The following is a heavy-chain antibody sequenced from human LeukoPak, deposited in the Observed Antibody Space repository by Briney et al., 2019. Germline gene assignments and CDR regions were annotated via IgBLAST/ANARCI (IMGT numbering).Heavy chain of an antibody. Sequence: ASVKVSCKASGYTFSGYYIHWVRQAPGQGLEWMGWINPYSGGTNYAQKFQGRVTMTRDTSITTDYMELNRLRYDDTDLYDYSRLGIVPAGIDYWGQGTLLTVSS. CDR2: INPYSGGT. D-gene: IGHD6-13*01. J-gene: IGHJ4*02. CDR1: GYTFSGYY. CDR3: SRLGIVPAGIDY. V-gene: IGHV1-2*02.